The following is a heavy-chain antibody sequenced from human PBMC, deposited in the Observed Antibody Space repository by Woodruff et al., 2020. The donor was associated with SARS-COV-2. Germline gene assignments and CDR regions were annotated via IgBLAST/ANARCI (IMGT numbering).Heavy chain of an antibody. D-gene: IGHD6-19*01. CDR3: ARVSGWDSGDYFDY. CDR2: IIPIFGTA. J-gene: IGHJ4*02. Sequence: GLEWMGGIIPIFGTANYAQKFQGRVTITADESTSTAYMELSSLRSEDTAVYYCARVSGWDSGDYFDYWGQGTLVT. V-gene: IGHV1-69*01.